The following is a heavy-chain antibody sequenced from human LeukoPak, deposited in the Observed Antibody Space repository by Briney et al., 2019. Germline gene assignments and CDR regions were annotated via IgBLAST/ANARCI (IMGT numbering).Heavy chain of an antibody. Sequence: PSETLSLTCTVSGGSISSYYWSWIRQPPGKGLEWIGYIYYSGSTNYNPSLKSRVTISVDTSKNQFSLKLSSVTAADTAVYYCATGCASCAQFNDAFDIWGQGTMVTVSS. J-gene: IGHJ3*02. CDR2: IYYSGST. D-gene: IGHD2-2*01. CDR3: ATGCASCAQFNDAFDI. V-gene: IGHV4-59*01. CDR1: GGSISSYY.